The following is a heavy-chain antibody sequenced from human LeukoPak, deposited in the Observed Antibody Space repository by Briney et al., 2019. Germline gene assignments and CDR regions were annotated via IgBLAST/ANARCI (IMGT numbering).Heavy chain of an antibody. CDR1: GFSFGSYS. V-gene: IGHV3-21*01. Sequence: PGGSLRLSCAVSGFSFGSYSMNWVRQAPGKGLEWVSSITSSGSYINYADSVKGRFTTSRDNAKNSLYLQMNSLRAEDRAVYYCARKGYYDGGTFDIWGQGTMVTVSS. J-gene: IGHJ3*02. CDR3: ARKGYYDGGTFDI. CDR2: ITSSGSYI. D-gene: IGHD3-22*01.